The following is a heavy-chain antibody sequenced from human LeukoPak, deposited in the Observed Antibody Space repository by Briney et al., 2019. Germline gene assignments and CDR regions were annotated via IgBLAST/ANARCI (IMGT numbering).Heavy chain of an antibody. D-gene: IGHD2-8*01. Sequence: GGSLRLSCAASGFTFSDYYMRWIRQAPGKGLEWVSYISSSGSTIYYADSLKGRFTISRDNAKNSLYLQMNSLRAEDTAVYYCARAGPRYCTNGVCYTYYVMDVWGQGTTVTVSS. CDR2: ISSSGSTI. J-gene: IGHJ6*02. CDR1: GFTFSDYY. V-gene: IGHV3-11*01. CDR3: ARAGPRYCTNGVCYTYYVMDV.